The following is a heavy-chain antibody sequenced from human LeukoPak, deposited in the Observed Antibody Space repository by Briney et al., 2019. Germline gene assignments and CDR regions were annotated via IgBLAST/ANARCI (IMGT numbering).Heavy chain of an antibody. V-gene: IGHV1-69*04. CDR1: GYTFTSYA. CDR3: ARDDDFWSGGGYDY. Sequence: GASVKVSCKASGYTFTSYAMTWVRQAPGQGLEWMGRIIPILGMANYAQKFQGRVTITADKSTSTAYMELSSLRFEDTAVYYCARDDDFWSGGGYDYWGQGTLVTVSS. CDR2: IIPILGMA. J-gene: IGHJ4*02. D-gene: IGHD3-3*01.